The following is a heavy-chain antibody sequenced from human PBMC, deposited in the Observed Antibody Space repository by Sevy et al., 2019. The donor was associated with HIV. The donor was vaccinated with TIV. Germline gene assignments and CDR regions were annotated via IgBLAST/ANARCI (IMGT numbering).Heavy chain of an antibody. CDR2: IYLSGST. CDR1: GYSISSGYY. CDR3: ARFSGYYMDV. V-gene: IGHV4-38-2*01. Sequence: SETLYLTCGVSGYSISSGYYWGWIRQPPGKGLEWIGSIYLSGSTYYNPSLKSRVTISLDTSKNQFSLNLTSVTAADTAVYYCARFSGYYMDVWGKGTTVTVSS. J-gene: IGHJ6*03.